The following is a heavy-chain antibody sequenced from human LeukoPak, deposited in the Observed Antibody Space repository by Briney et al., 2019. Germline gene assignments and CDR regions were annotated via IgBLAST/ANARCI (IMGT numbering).Heavy chain of an antibody. CDR2: INSDGSST. J-gene: IGHJ3*02. Sequence: GGSLRLSCAASGFTFSSYWMHWVRQAPGKGLVWVSRINSDGSSTSYADSVKGRFTSSRDNAKNTLYLQMNSLRAEDTAVYYCARGRSWPQAFDIWGQGTMVTVSS. CDR3: ARGRSWPQAFDI. CDR1: GFTFSSYW. V-gene: IGHV3-74*01. D-gene: IGHD1-26*01.